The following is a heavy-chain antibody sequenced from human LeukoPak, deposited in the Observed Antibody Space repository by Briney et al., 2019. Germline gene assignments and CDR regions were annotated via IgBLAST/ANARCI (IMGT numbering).Heavy chain of an antibody. J-gene: IGHJ5*02. Sequence: PGRSLRLSCAASGFTFSSYAMHWVRQAPGKGLEWIGSIYYSGSTYYNPSLKSRVTISVDTSKNQFSLKLSSVTAADTAVYYCARDGDYVWGSYPAGWFDPWGQGTLVTVSS. CDR3: ARDGDYVWGSYPAGWFDP. CDR2: IYYSGST. CDR1: GFTFSSYA. V-gene: IGHV4-39*07. D-gene: IGHD3-16*02.